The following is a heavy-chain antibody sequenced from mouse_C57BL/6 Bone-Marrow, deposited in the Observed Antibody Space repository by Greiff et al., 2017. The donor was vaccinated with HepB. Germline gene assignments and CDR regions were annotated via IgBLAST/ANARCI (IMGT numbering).Heavy chain of an antibody. V-gene: IGHV5-17*01. CDR2: ISSGSSTI. J-gene: IGHJ2*01. Sequence: EVKVVESGGGLVKPGGSLKLSCAASGFTFSDYGMHWVRQAPEKGLEWVAYISSGSSTIYYADTVKGRFTISRDNAKNTLFLQMTSLRSEDTAMYYCARPTTVVAEDYFDYWGQGTTLTVSS. D-gene: IGHD1-1*01. CDR1: GFTFSDYG. CDR3: ARPTTVVAEDYFDY.